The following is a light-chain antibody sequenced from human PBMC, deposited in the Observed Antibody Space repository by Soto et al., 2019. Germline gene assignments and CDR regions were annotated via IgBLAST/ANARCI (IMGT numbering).Light chain of an antibody. V-gene: IGKV1-9*01. Sequence: DIQLTPSPSTLSGSVGDRVAITFRASQGISSYLAWYQQKPGKAPKLLIYAASTLQSGVPSRFSGSGSGTEFTLTISSLQPEDFATYYCQQLNSYPITFGQGTRLEIK. J-gene: IGKJ5*01. CDR1: QGISSY. CDR2: AAS. CDR3: QQLNSYPIT.